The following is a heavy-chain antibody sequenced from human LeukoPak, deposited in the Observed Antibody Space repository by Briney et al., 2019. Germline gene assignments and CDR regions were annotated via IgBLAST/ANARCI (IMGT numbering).Heavy chain of an antibody. D-gene: IGHD3-10*01. V-gene: IGHV4-39*07. CDR2: IYHSGST. CDR3: ARDGGDGVTSLRGWFDP. J-gene: IGHJ5*02. Sequence: SETLSLTCTVSGGSISSSSYYWGWIRQPPGKGLEWIGEIYHSGSTNYNPSLKSRVTISVDKSKNQFSLKLSSVTAADTAVYYCARDGGDGVTSLRGWFDPWGQGTLVTVSS. CDR1: GGSISSSSYY.